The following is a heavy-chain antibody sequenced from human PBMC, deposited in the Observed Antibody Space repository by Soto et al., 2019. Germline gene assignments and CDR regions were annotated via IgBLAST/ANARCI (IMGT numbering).Heavy chain of an antibody. D-gene: IGHD3-3*01. CDR3: AGSTIFVGMAV. CDR1: GGSISSGDYY. CDR2: IYYSGST. Sequence: PSETLSLTCTVSGGSISSGDYYWSWIRQPPGKGLEWIGYIYYSGSTYYNPSLKSRVTISVDTSKNQFSLKLSSVTAEDTAVYYCAGSTIFVGMAVWGPGTTVTVSS. V-gene: IGHV4-30-4*01. J-gene: IGHJ6*02.